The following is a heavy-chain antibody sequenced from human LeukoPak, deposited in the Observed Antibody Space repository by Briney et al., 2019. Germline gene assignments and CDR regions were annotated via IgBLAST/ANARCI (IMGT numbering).Heavy chain of an antibody. J-gene: IGHJ4*02. CDR2: IYYSGST. D-gene: IGHD3-10*01. Sequence: SETLSLTCTVPGGSISSYYWSWIRQPPGKGLEWIGYIYYSGSTNYNPSLKSRVTISVDTSKNQFSLKLSPVTAADTAVYYCARVSPLLWFGEFDYWGQGTLVTVSS. CDR3: ARVSPLLWFGEFDY. V-gene: IGHV4-59*01. CDR1: GGSISSYY.